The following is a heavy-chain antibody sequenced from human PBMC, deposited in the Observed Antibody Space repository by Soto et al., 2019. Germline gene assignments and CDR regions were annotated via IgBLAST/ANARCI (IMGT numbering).Heavy chain of an antibody. CDR2: IYYSGST. D-gene: IGHD3-10*01. J-gene: IGHJ6*03. Sequence: SETLSLTCTVSGGSISSGGYYWSWIRQHPGKGLEWIGYIYYSGSTNYNPSLKSRVTISVDTSKNQFSLKLSSVTAADTAVYYCARMVRGVYYGYYYYMDVWGKGTTVTVSS. CDR3: ARMVRGVYYGYYYYMDV. V-gene: IGHV4-31*03. CDR1: GGSISSGGYY.